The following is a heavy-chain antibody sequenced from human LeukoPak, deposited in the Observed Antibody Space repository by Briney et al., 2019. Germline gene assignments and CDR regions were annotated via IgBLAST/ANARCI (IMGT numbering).Heavy chain of an antibody. V-gene: IGHV4-59*01. Sequence: SETLSLTCTVSGGSISSYYWSWLRQPPGKGLEWIGYIYYSGSTNYNPSLKSRVTISVDTSKNQFSLKLSSVTAADTAVYYCARSYHYDSSGYYWYFDLWGRGTLVTVSS. D-gene: IGHD3-22*01. CDR1: GGSISSYY. CDR3: ARSYHYDSSGYYWYFDL. CDR2: IYYSGST. J-gene: IGHJ2*01.